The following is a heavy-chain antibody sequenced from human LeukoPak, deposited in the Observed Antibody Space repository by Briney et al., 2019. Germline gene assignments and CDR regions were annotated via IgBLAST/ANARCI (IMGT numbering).Heavy chain of an antibody. CDR2: ISSSGSTI. CDR1: GFTFSNYE. D-gene: IGHD3-22*01. CDR3: ARGHLYYDSSGYPDY. Sequence: GGSLRLSCAASGFTFSNYEVNWVRQAPGKGLEWVSYISSSGSTIYCADSVKGRFTISRDNAKNSLYLQMNSLRAEDTAVYYCARGHLYYDSSGYPDYWGQGTLVTVSS. V-gene: IGHV3-48*03. J-gene: IGHJ4*02.